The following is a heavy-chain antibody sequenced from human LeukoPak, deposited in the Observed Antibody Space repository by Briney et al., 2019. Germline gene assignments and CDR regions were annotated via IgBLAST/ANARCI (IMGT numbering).Heavy chain of an antibody. CDR2: IWYDGSNK. CDR3: ARDVDTMVRGVIYYYYGMDV. J-gene: IGHJ6*02. D-gene: IGHD3-10*01. V-gene: IGHV3-33*01. Sequence: AGGSLRLSCAASGFTLSSYGMHWVRQAPGKGLEWVAVIWYDGSNKYYADSVKGRFTISGDNSKNTLYLQMNSLRAEDTAVYYCARDVDTMVRGVIYYYYGMDVWGQGTTVTVSS. CDR1: GFTLSSYG.